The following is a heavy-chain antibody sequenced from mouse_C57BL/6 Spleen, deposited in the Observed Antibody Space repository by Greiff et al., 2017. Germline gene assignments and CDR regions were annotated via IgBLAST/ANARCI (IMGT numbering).Heavy chain of an antibody. V-gene: IGHV7-3*01. D-gene: IGHD3-2*02. CDR3: TRYPEDSSDYSGY. Sequence: EVKLLESGGGLVQPGGSLSLSCAASGYTFTDYYMSWVRQPPGQALEWMGVIRNKANGYTTEYSASVKGRFTIARDNSQSVLYLQMSALRAEDSATYYGTRYPEDSSDYSGYWGQGTTLTVSS. CDR1: GYTFTDYY. J-gene: IGHJ2*01. CDR2: IRNKANGYTT.